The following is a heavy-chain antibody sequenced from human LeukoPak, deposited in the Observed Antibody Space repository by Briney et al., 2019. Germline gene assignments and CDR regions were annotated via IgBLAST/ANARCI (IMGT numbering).Heavy chain of an antibody. D-gene: IGHD1-26*01. Sequence: PRRSLRLSCAASGFHFYDYAMHWGRQVPGKGLEWVSGISWNSGSIGYAHSVKGRFTISSDNAKNSLYLQMNSLRAEDMALYYCAEGAGGELRYYFDYWGQGTLVTVSS. CDR1: GFHFYDYA. V-gene: IGHV3-9*03. J-gene: IGHJ4*02. CDR3: AEGAGGELRYYFDY. CDR2: ISWNSGSI.